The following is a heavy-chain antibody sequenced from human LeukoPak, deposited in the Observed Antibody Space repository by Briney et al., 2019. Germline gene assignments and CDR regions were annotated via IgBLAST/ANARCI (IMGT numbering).Heavy chain of an antibody. V-gene: IGHV1-46*01. Sequence: ASVKVSCKASGYTFTRYYMHWVRQAPGQGLEWMGIINPSGGSTSYAQKFQGRVTINADESASTVYMELRSLRSEDTAVYYCAKGASSWGQGTLVTVS. CDR3: AKGASS. CDR1: GYTFTRYY. J-gene: IGHJ5*02. CDR2: INPSGGST.